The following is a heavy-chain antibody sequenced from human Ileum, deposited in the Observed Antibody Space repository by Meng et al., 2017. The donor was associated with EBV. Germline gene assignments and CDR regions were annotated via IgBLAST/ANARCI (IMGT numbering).Heavy chain of an antibody. CDR3: ASARGSWFDP. V-gene: IGHV3-11*01. CDR1: GFTFSDYY. D-gene: IGHD1-26*01. J-gene: IGHJ5*02. CDR2: IASSGGII. Sequence: QVRRVGFGGGLVKPGGSLRLLCAASGFTFSDYYMSWIRQAPGKGLEWVSYIASSGGIIYYADSVKGRFTISRDNAKKSLYLQMNSLRAEDTAVYYCASARGSWFDPWGQGTLVTVSS.